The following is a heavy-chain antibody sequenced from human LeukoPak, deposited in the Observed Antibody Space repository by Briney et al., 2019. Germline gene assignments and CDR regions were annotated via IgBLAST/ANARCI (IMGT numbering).Heavy chain of an antibody. V-gene: IGHV3-21*04. CDR2: ISSSSSYI. CDR1: GFTFSSYS. J-gene: IGHJ4*02. Sequence: GGSLRLSCAASGFTFSSYSMNWVRQAPGKGLEWVSSISSSSSYIYYADSVKGRFTISRDNAKNSLYLQMNSLRAEDTALYYCAKDQDVDTAMVLGYWGQGTLVTVSS. CDR3: AKDQDVDTAMVLGY. D-gene: IGHD5-18*01.